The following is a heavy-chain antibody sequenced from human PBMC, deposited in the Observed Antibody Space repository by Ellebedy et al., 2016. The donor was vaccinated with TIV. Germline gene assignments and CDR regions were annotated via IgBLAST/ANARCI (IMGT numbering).Heavy chain of an antibody. D-gene: IGHD3-10*01. J-gene: IGHJ4*02. CDR2: INPNSGGT. CDR3: ARGPSIYGSGSYHDY. CDR1: GYTFTGYY. Sequence: AASVKVSCKASGYTFTGYYMHWVRQAPGQGLEWMGWINPNSGGTNYAQKFQGRVTMTRDTSISTAYMELSRLRSEDTAVYYCARGPSIYGSGSYHDYWGQGTLVTVSS. V-gene: IGHV1-2*02.